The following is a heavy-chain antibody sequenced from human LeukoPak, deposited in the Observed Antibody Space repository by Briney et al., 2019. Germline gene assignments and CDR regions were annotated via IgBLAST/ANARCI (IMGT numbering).Heavy chain of an antibody. CDR2: ISTYNGNT. Sequence: ASMTVSCKTPGYTFTSYGGSWVRQAPGQGLKWMGWISTYNGNTNYAQKLQGRATMTTDTPTRTAYMELRSLRSDDTAVYYCARDRTLHYYDFWSGNYTSYFDYWGQGTLVTVSS. CDR1: GYTFTSYG. J-gene: IGHJ4*02. V-gene: IGHV1-18*01. CDR3: ARDRTLHYYDFWSGNYTSYFDY. D-gene: IGHD3-3*01.